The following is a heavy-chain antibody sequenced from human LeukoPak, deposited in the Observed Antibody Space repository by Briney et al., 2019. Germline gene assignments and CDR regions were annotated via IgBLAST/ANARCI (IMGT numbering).Heavy chain of an antibody. V-gene: IGHV3-30*02. CDR2: IRYDGSNK. CDR3: ARGSIVVATFFAY. Sequence: GGSLRLSCAASGFTFSSYSMNWVRQAPGKGLEWVAFIRYDGSNKYYADSVKGRFTISRDNSKNTLYLQMNSLRAEDTAVYYCARGSIVVATFFAYWGQGTLVTVSS. CDR1: GFTFSSYS. J-gene: IGHJ4*02. D-gene: IGHD3-22*01.